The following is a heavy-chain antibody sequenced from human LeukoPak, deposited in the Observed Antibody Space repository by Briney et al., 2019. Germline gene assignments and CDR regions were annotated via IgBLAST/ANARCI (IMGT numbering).Heavy chain of an antibody. J-gene: IGHJ6*03. CDR1: GGSISSGSYY. V-gene: IGHV4-61*02. D-gene: IGHD6-6*01. Sequence: SQTLSPTCTVSGGSISSGSYYWSWIRQPAGKGLEWIGRIYTSGSTNYNPSLKSRVTISVDTSKNQFSLKLSSVTAADTAVYYCARGQGRRIAARSVDYYYMDVRGKGTTVTVSS. CDR3: ARGQGRRIAARSVDYYYMDV. CDR2: IYTSGST.